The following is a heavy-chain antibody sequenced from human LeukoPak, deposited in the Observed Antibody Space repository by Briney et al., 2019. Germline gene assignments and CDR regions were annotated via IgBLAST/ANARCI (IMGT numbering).Heavy chain of an antibody. D-gene: IGHD3-3*01. CDR2: ISYDGSNK. J-gene: IGHJ6*03. V-gene: IGHV3-30*14. Sequence: PGGSLRLSCAASGFTFSSYAMHWVRQAPGKGLEWVAVISYDGSNKYYADSVKGRFTISRDNSKNTLYLQMNSLRAEDTAVYYCARALGVVRGYMDVWGKGTTVTVSS. CDR3: ARALGVVRGYMDV. CDR1: GFTFSSYA.